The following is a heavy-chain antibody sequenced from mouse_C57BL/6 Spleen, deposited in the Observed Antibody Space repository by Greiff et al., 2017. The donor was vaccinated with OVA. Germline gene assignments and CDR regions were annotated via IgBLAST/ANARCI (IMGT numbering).Heavy chain of an antibody. Sequence: QVHVQQPGAELVMPGASVKLSCKASGYTFTSYWMHWVKQRPGQGLEWIGEIDPSDSYTNYNQKFKGKSTLTVDKSSSTAYMQLSSLTSEDSAVYYCANYYGSSHWYFDGWGTGTTVTVSS. V-gene: IGHV1-69*01. CDR1: GYTFTSYW. J-gene: IGHJ1*03. D-gene: IGHD1-1*01. CDR3: ANYYGSSHWYFDG. CDR2: IDPSDSYT.